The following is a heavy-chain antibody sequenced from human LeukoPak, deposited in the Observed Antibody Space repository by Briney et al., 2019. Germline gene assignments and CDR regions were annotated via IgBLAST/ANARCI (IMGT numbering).Heavy chain of an antibody. CDR2: IYGGGST. J-gene: IGHJ3*02. CDR1: GFTVSSNY. D-gene: IGHD2-15*01. V-gene: IGHV3-53*01. CDR3: ARAALQEAFDI. Sequence: GGSLRLSCAASGFTVSSNYMNWVRQAPGKGLEWVSVIYGGGSTYYADSVKGRFTISRDTSKNTLYLHMNSLRAEDTALYYCARAALQEAFDIWGQGTMVTVFS.